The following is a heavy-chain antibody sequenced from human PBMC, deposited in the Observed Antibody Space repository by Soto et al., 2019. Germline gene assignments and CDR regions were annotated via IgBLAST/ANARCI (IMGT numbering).Heavy chain of an antibody. CDR3: ARGITGTVSYYYGMDV. D-gene: IGHD1-20*01. CDR2: IYYSGST. V-gene: IGHV4-59*08. CDR1: GGSISSYY. Sequence: PSETLSLTCTVSGGSISSYYWSWIRQPPGKGLEWIGYIYYSGSTNYNPSLKSRVTISVDTSKNQFSLKLSSVTAADTAVYYCARGITGTVSYYYGMDVWGQGTTVTVSS. J-gene: IGHJ6*02.